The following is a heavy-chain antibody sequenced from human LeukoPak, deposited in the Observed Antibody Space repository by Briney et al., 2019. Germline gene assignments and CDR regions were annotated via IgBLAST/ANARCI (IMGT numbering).Heavy chain of an antibody. J-gene: IGHJ4*02. CDR1: GFTFSSYW. CDR3: ARDKAGGVIDY. D-gene: IGHD3-16*01. Sequence: GGSLRLSCAASGFTFSSYWVHWVRQALGKGLEWVAVILSDGSDKYYADSVKGRFTISRDNSKNTLFLQMNNLRAEDTAVYYCARDKAGGVIDYWGQGTLVTVSS. V-gene: IGHV3-30*07. CDR2: ILSDGSDK.